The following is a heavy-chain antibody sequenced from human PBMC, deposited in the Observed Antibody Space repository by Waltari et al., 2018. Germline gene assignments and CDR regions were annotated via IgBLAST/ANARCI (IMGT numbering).Heavy chain of an antibody. CDR2: VNANKGKT. CDR1: GYTFTTYG. J-gene: IGHJ6*02. D-gene: IGHD2-21*02. Sequence: QVQLVQSGAEVKKSGASVKVSCMASGYTFTTYGLGWIRQARGQGLEWLGWVNANKGKTKYAQKLEGRVTITTDTATDTAYMELRSLTFDDMAVYYCARRLRGGLDVWGQGTTVTVS. V-gene: IGHV1-18*03. CDR3: ARRLRGGLDV.